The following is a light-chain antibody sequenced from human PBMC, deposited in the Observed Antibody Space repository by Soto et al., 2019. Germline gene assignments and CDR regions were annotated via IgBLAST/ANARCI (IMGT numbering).Light chain of an antibody. CDR2: GAS. CDR1: QSVSSRN. Sequence: EIVLTQSPGTVSLSPGERATLSCRASQSVSSRNLAGYRQKPGQAPSLLIFGASNRATGIPDRFSGSRSGTDFTLTISRLEPEDCAVYYCLRYGDSPPAYTFGQGTKLEIK. V-gene: IGKV3-20*01. CDR3: LRYGDSPPAYT. J-gene: IGKJ2*01.